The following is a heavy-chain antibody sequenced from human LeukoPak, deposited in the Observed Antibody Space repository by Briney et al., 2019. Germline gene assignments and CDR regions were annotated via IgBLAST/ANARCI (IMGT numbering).Heavy chain of an antibody. D-gene: IGHD3-9*01. CDR1: GFTFASYS. Sequence: GGSLRLSCAASGFTFASYSMNWVRQAPGKGLEWVSYITTSSSFTFYAGSVKGRFTISRDNAKNSLFLQMNSLRAEDTAVYFCARDLSPDYYDILTGYYFDFWGQGTLATVSS. V-gene: IGHV3-21*01. CDR2: ITTSSSFT. J-gene: IGHJ4*02. CDR3: ARDLSPDYYDILTGYYFDF.